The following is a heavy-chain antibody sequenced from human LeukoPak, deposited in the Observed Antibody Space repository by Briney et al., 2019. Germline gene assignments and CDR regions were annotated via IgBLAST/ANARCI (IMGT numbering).Heavy chain of an antibody. CDR1: GFTFSSYA. CDR2: ISYDGSNK. Sequence: PGGSLRLSCAASGFTFSSYAMHWVRQAPGKGLEWVAVISYDGSNKYYADSVKGRFTISRDNSKNTLYLQMNSLRAEDTAVYYCARVRFIAATQTAQFDNWGPGTLVTVSS. CDR3: ARVRFIAATQTAQFDN. D-gene: IGHD6-13*01. V-gene: IGHV3-30*04. J-gene: IGHJ4*02.